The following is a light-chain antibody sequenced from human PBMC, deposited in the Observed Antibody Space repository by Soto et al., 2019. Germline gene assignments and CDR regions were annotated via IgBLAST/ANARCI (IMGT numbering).Light chain of an antibody. CDR1: RSLLNSSNNKNY. V-gene: IGKV4-1*01. CDR3: QQYYSTLALT. CDR2: WAS. J-gene: IGKJ4*01. Sequence: DIVMTQSPDSLAVSLGERATINCKSSRSLLNSSNNKNYLAWYQQKPGQPPKLLIYWASTRESGVPDRFSGSGSGTDFTLTISILQAEDVAVYYCQQYYSTLALTFGGGTKVEIK.